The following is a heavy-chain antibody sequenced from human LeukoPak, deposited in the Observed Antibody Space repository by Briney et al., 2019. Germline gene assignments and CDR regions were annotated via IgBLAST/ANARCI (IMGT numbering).Heavy chain of an antibody. D-gene: IGHD3-10*01. CDR3: ARRPVLLWFGELRDYFDY. Sequence: SETLSLTCAVYGGSFSGYYWSWIHQPPGKGLEWIGEINHSGSTNYNPSLKSRVTISVDTSKNQFSLKLSSVTAADTAVYYCARRPVLLWFGELRDYFDYWGQGTLVTVSS. CDR1: GGSFSGYY. V-gene: IGHV4-34*01. J-gene: IGHJ4*02. CDR2: INHSGST.